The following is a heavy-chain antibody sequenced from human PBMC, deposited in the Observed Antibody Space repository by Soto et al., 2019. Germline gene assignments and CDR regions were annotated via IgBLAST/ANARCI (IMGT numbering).Heavy chain of an antibody. CDR1: GFTFSSYA. Sequence: GGSLRLSGAASGFTFSSYAMSWVRQAPGKGLEWVSAISGSGGSTYYADSVKGRFTISRDNSKNTLYLQMNSLRAEDTAVYYCAKDQGYYYYYGMEVWGNGTTVT. J-gene: IGHJ6*04. CDR3: AKDQGYYYYYGMEV. CDR2: ISGSGGST. V-gene: IGHV3-23*01.